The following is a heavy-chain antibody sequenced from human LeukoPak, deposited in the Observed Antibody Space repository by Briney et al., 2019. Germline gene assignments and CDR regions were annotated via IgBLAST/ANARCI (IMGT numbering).Heavy chain of an antibody. V-gene: IGHV4-34*01. J-gene: IGHJ4*02. CDR1: GGSFSGYY. D-gene: IGHD3-10*01. CDR2: INHSGST. CDR3: ARHTLWFGELLRAFFDY. Sequence: PSETLSLTCAVDGGSFSGYYWSWIRQPPGKGLEWIGEINHSGSTNYNPSLKSRVTISVDTCKNQISLKLSSVTAADTAVYYCARHTLWFGELLRAFFDYWGQGTLVTVSS.